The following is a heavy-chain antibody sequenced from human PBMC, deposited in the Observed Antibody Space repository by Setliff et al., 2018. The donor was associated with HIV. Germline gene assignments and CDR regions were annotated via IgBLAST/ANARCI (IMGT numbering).Heavy chain of an antibody. CDR2: IYYSGST. D-gene: IGHD3-10*01. V-gene: IGHV4-30-4*08. J-gene: IGHJ5*02. CDR1: GGSISSGDYY. Sequence: PSETLSLTCTVSGGSISSGDYYWSWIRQPPGKGLEWIGYIYYSGSTYYNPSLKSRVTISVDTSKNQFSLKLSSVTAADTAVYSCARFPHSGSFNWFDPWGQGTLVTVSS. CDR3: ARFPHSGSFNWFDP.